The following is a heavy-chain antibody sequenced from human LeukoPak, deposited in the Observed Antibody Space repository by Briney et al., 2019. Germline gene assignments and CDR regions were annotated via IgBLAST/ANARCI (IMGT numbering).Heavy chain of an antibody. D-gene: IGHD2-21*02. V-gene: IGHV3-23*01. J-gene: IGHJ6*03. CDR2: ISGSGGST. CDR3: ARRSFGGDGYYYYYYYYMDV. Sequence: GGSLRLSCAASGFTFSSYGMSWVRQAPGKGLEWVSAISGSGGSTYYADSVKGRFTISRDNSKNTLYLQMNSLRAEDTAVYYCARRSFGGDGYYYYYYYYMDVWGKGTTVTVSS. CDR1: GFTFSSYG.